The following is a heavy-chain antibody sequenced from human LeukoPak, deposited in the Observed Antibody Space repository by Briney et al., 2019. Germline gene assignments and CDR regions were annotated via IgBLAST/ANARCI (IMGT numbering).Heavy chain of an antibody. V-gene: IGHV3-23*01. J-gene: IGHJ3*01. Sequence: GGSLRLSCAASGFTFSSYAMSWVRQAPGKGLEWVSAITGTGGSTYYVVSVKGRFTVSRDNSRNTLYLQMSSLRAEDSAMYYCAKVRDTRDWYKDAFDVWGQGTRVTVSS. CDR3: AKVRDTRDWYKDAFDV. D-gene: IGHD6-19*01. CDR2: ITGTGGST. CDR1: GFTFSSYA.